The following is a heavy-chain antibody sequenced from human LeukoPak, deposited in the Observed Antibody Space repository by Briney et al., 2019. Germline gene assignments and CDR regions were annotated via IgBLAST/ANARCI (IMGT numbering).Heavy chain of an antibody. V-gene: IGHV4-39*01. CDR1: GGSISSSSYY. CDR3: ARHRSDIVVVPAAVDY. CDR2: IYYSGST. J-gene: IGHJ4*02. D-gene: IGHD2-2*01. Sequence: SETLSLTCTVSGGSISSSSYYWGWIRQPPGKGLEWIGSIYYSGSTYYNPSLKSRVTISVDTSKNQFSLKLSSVTAADTTVYYCARHRSDIVVVPAAVDYWGQGTLVTVSS.